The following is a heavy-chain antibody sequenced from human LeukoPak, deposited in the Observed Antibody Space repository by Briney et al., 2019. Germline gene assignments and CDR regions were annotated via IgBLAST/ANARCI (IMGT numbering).Heavy chain of an antibody. D-gene: IGHD2-2*02. Sequence: GASVTVSCKASGYTFTSYGISWVRQAPGQGLEWMGWISAYNGNTNYAQTLQGRVTMTTDTSTSTAYMELRSLRSDDTAVYYCARPQKGDTPGNWFDPWGQGTLVTVSS. CDR1: GYTFTSYG. CDR3: ARPQKGDTPGNWFDP. V-gene: IGHV1-18*01. J-gene: IGHJ5*02. CDR2: ISAYNGNT.